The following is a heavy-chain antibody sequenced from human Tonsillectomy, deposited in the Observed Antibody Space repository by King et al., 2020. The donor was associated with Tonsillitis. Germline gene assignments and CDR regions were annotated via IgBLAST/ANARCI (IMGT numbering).Heavy chain of an antibody. CDR2: SSGYNGNT. Sequence: QLVQSGVEVKKPGASVKVSCTSSGYTFTSYGISWVRQAPRQGLEWRGGSSGYNGNTNYAQKLQGRVTMTTDTSTTTAYMEVRSLRSADTAVYYCARDDFWSGYHDYWGQGTLITVSS. CDR1: GYTFTSYG. V-gene: IGHV1-18*01. D-gene: IGHD3-3*01. J-gene: IGHJ4*02. CDR3: ARDDFWSGYHDY.